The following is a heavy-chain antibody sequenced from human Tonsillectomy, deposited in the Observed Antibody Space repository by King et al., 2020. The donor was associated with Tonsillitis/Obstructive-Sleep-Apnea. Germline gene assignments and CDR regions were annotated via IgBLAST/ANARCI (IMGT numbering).Heavy chain of an antibody. CDR2: INHSGST. CDR1: GGSFSGYY. V-gene: IGHV4-34*01. D-gene: IGHD5-12*01. J-gene: IGHJ5*02. CDR3: ARIVEGEGYSGYDSWFDP. Sequence: VQLQQWGAGLLKPSETLSLTCAVYGGSFSGYYWSWIRQPPGKGLEWIGEINHSGSTNNNPSLKSRVTISVDTSKNQFSLKLSSVTAADTAVYYCARIVEGEGYSGYDSWFDPWGQGTLVTVSS.